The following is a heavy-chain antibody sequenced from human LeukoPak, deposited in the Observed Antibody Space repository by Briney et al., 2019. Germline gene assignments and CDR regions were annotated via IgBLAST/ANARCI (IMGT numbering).Heavy chain of an antibody. CDR1: GGSISSYY. J-gene: IGHJ4*02. CDR2: IYYSGST. V-gene: IGHV4-59*08. CDR3: ARTKYGDLPLGY. D-gene: IGHD4-17*01. Sequence: SETLSLTCTVSGGSISSYYWSWIRQPPGKGLEWIGYIYYSGSTNYNPSLKSRVTISVDTSKNQFSLKLSSVTAADTAVYYCARTKYGDLPLGYWGQGTLVTVPS.